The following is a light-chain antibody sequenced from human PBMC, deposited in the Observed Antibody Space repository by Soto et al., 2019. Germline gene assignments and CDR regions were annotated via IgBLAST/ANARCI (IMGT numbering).Light chain of an antibody. CDR3: ISYTSSSTWV. V-gene: IGLV2-14*02. J-gene: IGLJ3*02. CDR2: EDT. Sequence: QAVVTQPASVSGSPGQSITISCTGPSSDVGGSKVVSWYQHHPGKAPKLIIYEDTKRPSGVSTRFSGSRSGNTASLTISGLQAEDESDYYCISYTSSSTWVFGGGTKLTVL. CDR1: SSDVGGSKV.